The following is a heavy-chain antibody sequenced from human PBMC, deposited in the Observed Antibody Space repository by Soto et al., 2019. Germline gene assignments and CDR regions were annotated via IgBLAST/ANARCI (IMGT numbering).Heavy chain of an antibody. D-gene: IGHD6-13*01. V-gene: IGHV1-18*04. CDR1: GYTFISYS. Sequence: QVQLVQSGGEVKKPGASVNISCKATGYTFISYSITWVRQAPGQGLEWMGWISTYNGNTKYAQSLQGRVTLTRDTSTNTAFMEIWGLRSDDTAIYYCAREGAHSTGWYDYFDQWGQGTLVAVSS. CDR2: ISTYNGNT. CDR3: AREGAHSTGWYDYFDQ. J-gene: IGHJ4*02.